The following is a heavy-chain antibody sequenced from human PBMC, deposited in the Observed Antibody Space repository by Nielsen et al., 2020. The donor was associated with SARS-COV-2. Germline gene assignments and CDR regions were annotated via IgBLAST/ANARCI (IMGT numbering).Heavy chain of an antibody. J-gene: IGHJ6*03. D-gene: IGHD3-22*01. CDR3: ASSSGYSVYSLGYYYYYMDV. CDR2: IYYSGST. CDR1: GGSISSGGYY. V-gene: IGHV4-31*03. Sequence: SETLSLTCTVSGGSISSGGYYWSWIRQHPGKGLEWIGYIYYSGSTYYNPSLKSRVTISVDTSKNQFSLKLSSVTAADTAVYYCASSSGYSVYSLGYYYYYMDVWGKGTTVTVSS.